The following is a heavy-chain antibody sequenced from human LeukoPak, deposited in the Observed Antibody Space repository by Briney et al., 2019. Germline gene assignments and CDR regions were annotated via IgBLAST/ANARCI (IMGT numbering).Heavy chain of an antibody. V-gene: IGHV3-7*03. D-gene: IGHD3-3*01. CDR2: IKQDGSEK. CDR1: GFNFRTYW. CDR3: ARGHYGMDV. J-gene: IGHJ6*04. Sequence: GGSLRLSCAASGFNFRTYWMTWVRQAPGKGLVWVASIKQDGSEKYYVDSVKGRFTISRDNAKNSLDLQMNSLRAEDTAVYYCARGHYGMDVWGKGTTVTVSS.